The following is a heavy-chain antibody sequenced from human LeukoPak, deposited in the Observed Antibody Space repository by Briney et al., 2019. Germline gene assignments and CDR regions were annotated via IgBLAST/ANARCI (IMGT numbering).Heavy chain of an antibody. D-gene: IGHD6-19*01. Sequence: GSLRLSCAASGFTVSSNYMSWVRQAPGKGLEWVSVIYSGGSTYYADSVKGRFTISRDNSKNTLYLQMNSLRAEDTAVYYCASGYSSGWPAVPFDYWGQGTLVTVSS. J-gene: IGHJ4*02. CDR3: ASGYSSGWPAVPFDY. V-gene: IGHV3-53*01. CDR1: GFTVSSNY. CDR2: IYSGGST.